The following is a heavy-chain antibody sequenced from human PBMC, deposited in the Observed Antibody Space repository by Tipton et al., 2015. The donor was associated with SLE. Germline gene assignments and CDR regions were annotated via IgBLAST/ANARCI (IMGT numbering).Heavy chain of an antibody. CDR3: ATDHRVDTGYYFDY. CDR2: VSYDGTND. CDR1: GFPFSIHA. J-gene: IGHJ4*02. V-gene: IGHV3-30*04. Sequence: SLRLSCTVSGFPFSIHAMHWVRQAPGKGLEWVGFVSYDGTNDYYADSVKGRFTISRDNSKNTLYLQMNSLRGEDTAVYYCATDHRVDTGYYFDYWGQGTLVTVSS. D-gene: IGHD3-22*01.